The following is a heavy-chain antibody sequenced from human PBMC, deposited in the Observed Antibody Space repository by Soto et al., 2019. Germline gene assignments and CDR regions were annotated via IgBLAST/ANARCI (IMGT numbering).Heavy chain of an antibody. Sequence: PGGSLRLSCAASGFTFSSYAMHWVRQAPGKGLEWVAVISYDGSNKYYADSVKGRFTISRDSSKNTLYLQMNSLRAEDTAVYYCAREFIVVDAFDIWGQGTMVTVSS. CDR3: AREFIVVDAFDI. CDR2: ISYDGSNK. J-gene: IGHJ3*02. V-gene: IGHV3-30-3*01. D-gene: IGHD3-22*01. CDR1: GFTFSSYA.